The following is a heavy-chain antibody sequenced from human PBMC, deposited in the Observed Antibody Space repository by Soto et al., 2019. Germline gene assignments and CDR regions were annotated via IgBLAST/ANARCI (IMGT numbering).Heavy chain of an antibody. CDR2: IDRDDDK. V-gene: IGHV2-70*01. D-gene: IGHD4-17*01. J-gene: IGHJ4*02. CDR3: ARSTTTVTTLDY. Sequence: SGPTLVNPTQTLTLTCTFSGFSLSTRGMCVSWIRQPPGKALEWLALIDRDDDKYYSTSLKTRLTISKDTSKNQVVLTMTNMDPVDTATYYCARSTTTVTTLDYWGQGTLVTVSS. CDR1: GFSLSTRGMC.